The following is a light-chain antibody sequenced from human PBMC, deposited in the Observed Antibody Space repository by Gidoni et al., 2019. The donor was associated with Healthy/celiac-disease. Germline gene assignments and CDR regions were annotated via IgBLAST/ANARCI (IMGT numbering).Light chain of an antibody. J-gene: IGKJ1*01. V-gene: IGKV1-39*01. CDR3: QQCYSTLWT. CDR2: AAS. CDR1: QSISSY. Sequence: DIKMTQSPSSLSASVGDRVTITCRESQSISSYLNWYQQKPGKAPKLLIYAASSLQSGVPSRFSGSGSGTDFTLTISSLQPEDFATYYCQQCYSTLWTFGQGTKVEIK.